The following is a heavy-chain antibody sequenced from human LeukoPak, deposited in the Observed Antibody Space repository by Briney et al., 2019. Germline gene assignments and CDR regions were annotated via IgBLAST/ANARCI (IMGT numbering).Heavy chain of an antibody. D-gene: IGHD3-10*01. CDR3: ARLWFGESNDY. CDR2: ISHSGST. CDR1: GGSFSGYY. V-gene: IGHV4-34*01. Sequence: SETLSLTCAVYGGSFSGYYWSWIRQPPGKGLEWIGEISHSGSTNYTPSLKSRVTISVDTSKNQFSLKLSSVTAADTAAYYCARLWFGESNDYWSQGTLVTVSS. J-gene: IGHJ4*02.